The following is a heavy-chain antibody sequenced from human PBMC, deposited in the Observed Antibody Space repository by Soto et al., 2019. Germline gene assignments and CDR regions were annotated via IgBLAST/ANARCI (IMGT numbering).Heavy chain of an antibody. CDR3: ARVRGGARYYDFWSGFGWFDP. J-gene: IGHJ5*02. CDR1: GGTFSSYA. CDR2: IIPIFGTA. D-gene: IGHD3-3*01. Sequence: SVKVSCKASGGTFSSYAISWVRQAPGQGLEWMGGIIPIFGTANYAQKFQGRVTITADESTSTAYMELRSLRSEDTAVYYCARVRGGARYYDFWSGFGWFDPWGQGTLVTVSS. V-gene: IGHV1-69*13.